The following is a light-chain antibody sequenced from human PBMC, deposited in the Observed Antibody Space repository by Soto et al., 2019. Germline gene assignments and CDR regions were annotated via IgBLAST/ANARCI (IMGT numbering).Light chain of an antibody. CDR3: QQYNSYPYT. CDR2: RAS. J-gene: IGKJ2*01. V-gene: IGKV1-5*03. Sequence: DIQMTQSPSTLYASVRDSVSITCRASQNINKWLAWYQQKPGKAPKFLIYRASSLESGVPSRFSGTGSETDFTLTISGLQPDDFATYYCQQYNSYPYTFGQGTKLEIK. CDR1: QNINKW.